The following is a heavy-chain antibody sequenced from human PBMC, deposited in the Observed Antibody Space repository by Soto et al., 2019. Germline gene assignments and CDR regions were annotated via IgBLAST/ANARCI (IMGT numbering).Heavy chain of an antibody. CDR3: ARSKVVVPTPPRQNSTDS. Sequence: SETLSLTCAVYGGSFSGYYWSWIRQPPGKGLEWIGEINHSGSTNYNPSLKSRVTISVDTSKNQFSLKLSSVTAADTAVYYCARSKVVVPTPPRQNSTDSWGQATLVTLSS. CDR2: INHSGST. J-gene: IGHJ5*01. CDR1: GGSFSGYY. V-gene: IGHV4-34*01. D-gene: IGHD2-2*01.